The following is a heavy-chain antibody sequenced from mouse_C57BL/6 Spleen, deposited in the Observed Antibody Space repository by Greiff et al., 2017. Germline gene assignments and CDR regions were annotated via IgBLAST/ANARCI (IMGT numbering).Heavy chain of an antibody. Sequence: QVTLKVCGPGILQSSQTLSLTCSFSGFSLSTSGMGVSWIRQPSGKGLEWLAHIYWDDDKRYNPSLKSRLTISKDTSRNQVFLKITSVDTADTATYYCARRNSGAPMDYWGQGTSVTVSS. V-gene: IGHV8-12*01. CDR2: IYWDDDK. CDR1: GFSLSTSGMG. J-gene: IGHJ4*01. CDR3: ARRNSGAPMDY. D-gene: IGHD1-3*01.